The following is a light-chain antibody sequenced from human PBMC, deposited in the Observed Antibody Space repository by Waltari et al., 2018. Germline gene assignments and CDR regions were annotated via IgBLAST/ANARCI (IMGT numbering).Light chain of an antibody. CDR3: QQNYSNIIA. CDR1: KTINTY. J-gene: IGKJ5*01. Sequence: DIQMTQSPSSLSASVGDRVTITCRASKTINTYLNWYQQKPGNAPKLLIYATSNLHSGVPSRFSGSGSGTAFTLTISSLQPEDFATYYCQQNYSNIIAFGQGTRLDFK. CDR2: ATS. V-gene: IGKV1-39*01.